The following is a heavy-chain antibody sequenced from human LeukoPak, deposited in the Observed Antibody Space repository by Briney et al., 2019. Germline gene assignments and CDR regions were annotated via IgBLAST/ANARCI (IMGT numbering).Heavy chain of an antibody. CDR2: ITTDGGFM. CDR3: AGGRAGHYFDY. D-gene: IGHD6-19*01. CDR1: GFTFSAFS. V-gene: IGHV3-21*05. Sequence: GGSLRLSCAASGFTFSAFSMNWVRQAPGKGLEWISYITTDGGFMSYADSLKGRFTISRDNAKNSLYLQMNTLRGEDTAVYYCAGGRAGHYFDYWGQGTLVAVSS. J-gene: IGHJ4*02.